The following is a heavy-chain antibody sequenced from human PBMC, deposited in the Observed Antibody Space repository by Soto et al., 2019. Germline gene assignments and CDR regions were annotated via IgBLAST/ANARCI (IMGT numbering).Heavy chain of an antibody. D-gene: IGHD6-6*01. CDR2: ISSRSYTI. Sequence: EVQLVEPGGGLVQPGGSLRLSCAASGFSFSTYSMNWVRQAPGKGLEWVSYISSRSYTIYYIDSVKGRCTISRDNAKSSLYLQMNSLRDEDTAVYYCARGGSSSDNGMDVWGQGTTVTVSS. V-gene: IGHV3-48*02. J-gene: IGHJ6*02. CDR1: GFSFSTYS. CDR3: ARGGSSSDNGMDV.